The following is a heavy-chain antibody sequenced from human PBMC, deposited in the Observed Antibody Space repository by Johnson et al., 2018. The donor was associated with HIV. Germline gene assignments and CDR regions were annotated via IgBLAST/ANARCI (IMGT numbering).Heavy chain of an antibody. CDR1: GFMFDDYG. D-gene: IGHD1-7*01. Sequence: QLVASGGGVVRPGGSLRLSCTASGFMFDDYGMNWVRQAPGKGLEWVSGINWNGGSTGYADSMKGRFTISRDNAKNSLYLQMNSLRAEDTALYYCAKDQWYNWNYVSPDAFDIWGQGTMVTVSS. CDR2: INWNGGST. V-gene: IGHV3-20*04. CDR3: AKDQWYNWNYVSPDAFDI. J-gene: IGHJ3*02.